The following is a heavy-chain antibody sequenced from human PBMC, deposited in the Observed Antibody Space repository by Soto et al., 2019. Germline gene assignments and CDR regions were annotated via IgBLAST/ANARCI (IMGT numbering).Heavy chain of an antibody. V-gene: IGHV1-18*01. CDR2: ISAYNGNT. CDR3: ARVVDSSGWSNWFDP. Sequence: ASVKVSCKASGYTFTSYGISWVRQAPGQGLEWMGWISAYNGNTNYAQKHQGRVTMTTDTSTSTAYMELRSLRSDDTAVYYCARVVDSSGWSNWFDPWGQGTLVTVSS. J-gene: IGHJ5*02. D-gene: IGHD6-19*01. CDR1: GYTFTSYG.